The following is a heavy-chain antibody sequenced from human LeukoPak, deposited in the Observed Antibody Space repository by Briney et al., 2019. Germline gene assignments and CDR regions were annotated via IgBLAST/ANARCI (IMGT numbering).Heavy chain of an antibody. CDR2: IFYSGST. D-gene: IGHD3-10*01. Sequence: SETLSLTCGFYGGSFSGDYWSWIRQTPGKGLEWIGSIFYSGSTYYNPSLKSRVSISVDTSMHQFSLKLSSVTAADTAVYFCVRGDPGIAYWGQGTLVTVSS. J-gene: IGHJ4*02. V-gene: IGHV4-34*01. CDR1: GGSFSGDY. CDR3: VRGDPGIAY.